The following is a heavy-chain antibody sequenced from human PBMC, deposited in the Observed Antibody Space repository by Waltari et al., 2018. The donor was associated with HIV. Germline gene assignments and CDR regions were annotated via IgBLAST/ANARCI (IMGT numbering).Heavy chain of an antibody. CDR2: ICRTGTT. CDR3: ARDQDYYDSSGYTCYAFDP. D-gene: IGHD3-22*01. V-gene: IGHV4-38-2*02. CDR1: ASSINSRYY. Sequence: QVRLQESGPGLVKPSETLSLTCSVSASSINSRYYWGWIRQAPGKGLEWIGSICRTGTTYYNPSLKSRVSISLNMSRNHFSLKLTSVTAADTAVYYCARDQDYYDSSGYTCYAFDPWGQGTMVIVSS. J-gene: IGHJ3*01.